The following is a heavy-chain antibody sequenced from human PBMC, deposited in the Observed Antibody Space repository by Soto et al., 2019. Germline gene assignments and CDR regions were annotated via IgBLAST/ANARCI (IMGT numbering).Heavy chain of an antibody. Sequence: QVQLVESGGGVVQPGRSLRLSCVTSGFSFSRYGFHWVRQAPGKGLEWVAVMWFDGSKQYYVDSVKGRFTISRDNSKNKLYLQMNSLRADDTAVYYCARDPGVTNYYFDYWGQGALVTVSS. D-gene: IGHD4-17*01. CDR2: MWFDGSKQ. V-gene: IGHV3-33*01. J-gene: IGHJ4*02. CDR1: GFSFSRYG. CDR3: ARDPGVTNYYFDY.